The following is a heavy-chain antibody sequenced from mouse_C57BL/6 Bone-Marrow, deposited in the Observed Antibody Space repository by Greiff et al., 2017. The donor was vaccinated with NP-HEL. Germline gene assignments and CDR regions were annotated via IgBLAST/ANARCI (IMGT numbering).Heavy chain of an antibody. CDR1: GFTFSDAW. D-gene: IGHD2-4*01. CDR2: IRNKANNHAT. V-gene: IGHV6-6*01. J-gene: IGHJ3*01. Sequence: EVMLVESGGGLVQPGGSMKLSCAASGFTFSDAWMDWVRQSPEKGLEWVAEIRNKANNHATYYAESVKGRFTISRDDSKSSVYLQMNSLRAEDTGIYYCTRPIYYDYDGWFAYWGQGTLVTVSA. CDR3: TRPIYYDYDGWFAY.